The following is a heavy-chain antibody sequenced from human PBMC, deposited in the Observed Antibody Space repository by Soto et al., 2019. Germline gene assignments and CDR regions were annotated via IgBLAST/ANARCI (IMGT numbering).Heavy chain of an antibody. D-gene: IGHD2-15*01. Sequence: GSLRLSCXASGFTVNGKKYVTWVRQAPGKGLEWVSALYIADGTFYADSVKGRFTVSIDSSKNTVYLQMNNLSPEDTAVYYCATWLLREHAFDIWGLGTMVTVSS. CDR2: LYIADGT. V-gene: IGHV3-53*01. J-gene: IGHJ3*02. CDR3: ATWLLREHAFDI. CDR1: GFTVNGKKY.